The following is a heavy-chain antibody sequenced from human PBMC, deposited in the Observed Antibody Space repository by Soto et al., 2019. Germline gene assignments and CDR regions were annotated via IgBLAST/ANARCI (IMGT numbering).Heavy chain of an antibody. V-gene: IGHV6-1*01. Sequence: SQTLSLTCAISGDSVSSNSAAWNWIRQSPSRGLEWLGRTYYRSKWYNDYAVSVKSRITINPGTSKNQFSLQLNSVTPEDTAVYYCASTGANPGWFDPWGQGTLVTVSS. CDR1: GDSVSSNSAA. J-gene: IGHJ5*02. CDR3: ASTGANPGWFDP. CDR2: TYYRSKWYN.